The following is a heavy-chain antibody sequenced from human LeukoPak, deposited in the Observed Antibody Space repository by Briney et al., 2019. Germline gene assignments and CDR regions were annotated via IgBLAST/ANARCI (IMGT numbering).Heavy chain of an antibody. CDR3: AKDPRYCSSTSCKSYYGMDV. Sequence: GGSLRLSCAASGFTFSSYAMSWDRQAPGKGLEWVSAISGSGGSTYYADSVKGRFTISRDNSKNTLYLQMNSLRAEDTAVYYCAKDPRYCSSTSCKSYYGMDVWGQGTTVTVSS. D-gene: IGHD2-2*01. CDR2: ISGSGGST. CDR1: GFTFSSYA. J-gene: IGHJ6*02. V-gene: IGHV3-23*01.